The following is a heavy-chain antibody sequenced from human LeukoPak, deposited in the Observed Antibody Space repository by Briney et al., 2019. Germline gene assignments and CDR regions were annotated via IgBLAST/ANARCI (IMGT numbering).Heavy chain of an antibody. D-gene: IGHD4-17*01. V-gene: IGHV5-51*01. J-gene: IGHJ6*02. CDR3: ARPGATTVTNDYYGMDV. Sequence: GESLKISCKGSGYSFTSYWIGWVRQMPGKGLEWMGIIYPGDSDTRYSPSFQGQVTISADKSISTAYLQWSSLKASDTAMYYCARPGATTVTNDYYGMDVWGQGTTVTVSS. CDR1: GYSFTSYW. CDR2: IYPGDSDT.